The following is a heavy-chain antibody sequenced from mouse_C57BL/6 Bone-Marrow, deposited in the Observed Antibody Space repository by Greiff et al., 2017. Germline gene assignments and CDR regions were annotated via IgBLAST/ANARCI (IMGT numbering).Heavy chain of an antibody. V-gene: IGHV1-72*01. D-gene: IGHD1-1*01. Sequence: QVQLQQPGAELVKPGASVKLSCKASGYTFTSYWMHWVKQRPGRGLEWIGRIDPNSGGTKYNEKFKSKATLTVDKPSSTAYMQLSSLTSEESAVYYCAAWAYYCCCYDYWGQGTTLTVSS. J-gene: IGHJ2*01. CDR2: IDPNSGGT. CDR3: AAWAYYCCCYDY. CDR1: GYTFTSYW.